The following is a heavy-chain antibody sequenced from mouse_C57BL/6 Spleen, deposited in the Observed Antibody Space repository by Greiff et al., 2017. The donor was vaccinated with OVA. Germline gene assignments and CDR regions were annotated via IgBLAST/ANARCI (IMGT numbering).Heavy chain of an antibody. Sequence: QVQLQQSGAELVKPGASVKLSCKASGYTFTEYTIHWVKQRSGQGLEWIGWFYPGSGSIKYNEKFKDKATLTADKSSSTVYMELSSLTSEDSAVYFCARHEEGYDGYYLYAMDYWGQGTSVTVSS. CDR2: FYPGSGSI. CDR3: ARHEEGYDGYYLYAMDY. J-gene: IGHJ4*01. CDR1: GYTFTEYT. V-gene: IGHV1-62-2*01. D-gene: IGHD2-3*01.